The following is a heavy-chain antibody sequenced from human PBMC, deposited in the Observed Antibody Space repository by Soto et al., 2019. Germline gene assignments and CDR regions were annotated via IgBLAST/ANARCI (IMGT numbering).Heavy chain of an antibody. J-gene: IGHJ6*02. D-gene: IGHD2-21*02. V-gene: IGHV3-48*02. Sequence: GGSLRLSCAASGFTFSSYSMNWVRQAPGKGLEWVSYISSSSSTIYYADSVKGRFTISRDNAKNSLYLQMNSLRDEDTAVYYCARVGEEMVVTATPYGMDVWGQGTTVTVSS. CDR3: ARVGEEMVVTATPYGMDV. CDR1: GFTFSSYS. CDR2: ISSSSSTI.